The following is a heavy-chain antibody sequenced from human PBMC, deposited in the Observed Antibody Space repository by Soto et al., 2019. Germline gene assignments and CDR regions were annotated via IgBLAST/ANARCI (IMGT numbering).Heavy chain of an antibody. Sequence: QVQLVQSGAEMRKPGSSLRVSCKASGGTFSDYAXSWVRXXPGQGLEWMGGIVPRFDSPNYAQKFGGRVTITADTSSSTVYMALSSLRFDDTAVYXCAXDXXXLRLGKYSFNGMDVWGQGTTIIVSS. CDR1: GGTFSDYA. CDR2: IVPRFDSP. J-gene: IGHJ6*02. V-gene: IGHV1-69*06. D-gene: IGHD3-16*01. CDR3: AXDXXXLRLGKYSFNGMDV.